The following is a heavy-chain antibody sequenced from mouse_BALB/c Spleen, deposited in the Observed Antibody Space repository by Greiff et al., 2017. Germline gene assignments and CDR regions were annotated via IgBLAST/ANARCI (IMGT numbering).Heavy chain of an antibody. Sequence: EVQLQESGPGLVKPSQSLSLTCTVTGYSITSDYAWNWIRQFPGNKLEWMGYISYSGSTSYNPSLKSRISITRDTSKNQFFLQLNSVTTEDTATYYCARRGNWDSFAYWGQGTLVTVSA. J-gene: IGHJ3*01. D-gene: IGHD4-1*01. CDR3: ARRGNWDSFAY. CDR2: ISYSGST. V-gene: IGHV3-2*02. CDR1: GYSITSDYA.